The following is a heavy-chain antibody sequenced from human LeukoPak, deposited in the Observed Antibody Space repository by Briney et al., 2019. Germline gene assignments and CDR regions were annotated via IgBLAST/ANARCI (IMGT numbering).Heavy chain of an antibody. CDR1: GGSISSGDYY. Sequence: SETLSLTCTVPGGSISSGDYYWSWIRQPPGKGLEWIGYIYYSGSTYYNPSLKSRVTISVDTSKNQFSLKLSSVTAADTAVYYCAREGPDGYIDYWGQGTLVTVSS. J-gene: IGHJ4*02. CDR3: AREGPDGYIDY. V-gene: IGHV4-30-4*01. D-gene: IGHD3-16*02. CDR2: IYYSGST.